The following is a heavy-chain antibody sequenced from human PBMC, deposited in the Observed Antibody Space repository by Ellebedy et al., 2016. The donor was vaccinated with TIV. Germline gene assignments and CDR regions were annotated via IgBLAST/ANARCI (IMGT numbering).Heavy chain of an antibody. J-gene: IGHJ6*02. CDR2: ISSSSSYI. CDR1: GFTFSSYS. CDR3: AKDRRSSGWYDYYYYGMDV. Sequence: GESLKISCAASGFTFSSYSMNWVRQAPGKGLEWVSSISSSSSYIYYADSVKGRFTISRDNAKNSLYLQMNSLRAEDTAVYYCAKDRRSSGWYDYYYYGMDVWGQGTTVTVSS. D-gene: IGHD6-19*01. V-gene: IGHV3-21*04.